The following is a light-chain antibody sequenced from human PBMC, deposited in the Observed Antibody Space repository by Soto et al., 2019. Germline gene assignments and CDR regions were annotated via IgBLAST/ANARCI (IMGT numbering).Light chain of an antibody. CDR3: SSYTASSTSVI. CDR1: SSDIGTYNY. J-gene: IGLJ2*01. Sequence: QSVLTQPASVSGSPGQSITISCTGTSSDIGTYNYVSWYQQHPGKAPKVMIYDVSNRPSGVSNRFSGSKSGNTASLTISGLQAEDEADYYCSSYTASSTSVIFGGGTKLTVL. V-gene: IGLV2-14*03. CDR2: DVS.